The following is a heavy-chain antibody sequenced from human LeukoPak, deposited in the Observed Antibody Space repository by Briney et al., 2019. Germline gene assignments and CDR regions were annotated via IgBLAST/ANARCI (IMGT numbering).Heavy chain of an antibody. J-gene: IGHJ5*02. CDR2: IYPGDSDT. D-gene: IGHD6-13*01. CDR3: ARPKYSSSWYSGFDP. CDR1: GYSFTSYW. V-gene: IGHV5-51*01. Sequence: GSLKISCKGSGYSFTSYWIGWVRQMPGKGLEWVGIIYPGDSDTRYSPSFQGQVTISADKSISTAYLQWSSLKASDTAMYYCARPKYSSSWYSGFDPWGQGTLVTVSS.